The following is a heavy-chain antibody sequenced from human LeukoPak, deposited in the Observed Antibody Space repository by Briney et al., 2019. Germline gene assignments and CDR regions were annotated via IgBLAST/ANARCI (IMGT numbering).Heavy chain of an antibody. Sequence: GGSLRLSCAASGFTFSSYWMSWVRQAPGKGLEWVANIKEDGSEKYYADSVKGRFTISRDNSKNTLYLQMNSLTAEDTAVYYCARDSPVSAGPFDPWGQGTLVTVSS. J-gene: IGHJ5*02. CDR2: IKEDGSEK. D-gene: IGHD4-11*01. CDR3: ARDSPVSAGPFDP. V-gene: IGHV3-7*01. CDR1: GFTFSSYW.